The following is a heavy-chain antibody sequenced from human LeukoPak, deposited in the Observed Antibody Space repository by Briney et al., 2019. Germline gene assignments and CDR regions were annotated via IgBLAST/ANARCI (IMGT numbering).Heavy chain of an antibody. Sequence: KPSETLSLTCTVSGGSISSSSYYWGWIRQPPGKGLEWIGSIYYSGSTYYNPSLKSRVTISVDTSKNQFSLKLSSVTAADTAVYYCARVLLWFGESNWFDPWGQGTLVTVSS. CDR1: GGSISSSSYY. CDR2: IYYSGST. J-gene: IGHJ5*02. V-gene: IGHV4-39*07. CDR3: ARVLLWFGESNWFDP. D-gene: IGHD3-10*01.